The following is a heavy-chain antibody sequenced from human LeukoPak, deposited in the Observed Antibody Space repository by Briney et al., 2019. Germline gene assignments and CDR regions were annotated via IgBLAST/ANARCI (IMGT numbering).Heavy chain of an antibody. J-gene: IGHJ4*02. CDR1: GYSFTGYY. Sequence: ASVKVSCKASGYSFTGYYMHWVRQAPGQGLEWVGWINPNSGGTNYVQKFQGRVTMTRDTSIRTAYMELSRLRSDDTAVYYCAREGGGSSGWYDYWGQGSLVTVSS. D-gene: IGHD6-19*01. V-gene: IGHV1-2*02. CDR2: INPNSGGT. CDR3: AREGGGSSGWYDY.